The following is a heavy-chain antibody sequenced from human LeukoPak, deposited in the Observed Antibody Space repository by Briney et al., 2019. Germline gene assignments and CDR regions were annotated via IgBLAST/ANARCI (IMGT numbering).Heavy chain of an antibody. CDR1: GFTFSSYS. D-gene: IGHD4-11*01. CDR2: ISTSGSPI. CDR3: ARVTSGNWHFDL. Sequence: PGGSLRLSCAASGFTFSSYSMNWVRQAPGKGLEWISYISTSGSPIYYADSVKGRFTISRDNAKNSLSLQMNSLRAEDTAVYYCARVTSGNWHFDLWGRGTLVTVSS. J-gene: IGHJ2*01. V-gene: IGHV3-48*01.